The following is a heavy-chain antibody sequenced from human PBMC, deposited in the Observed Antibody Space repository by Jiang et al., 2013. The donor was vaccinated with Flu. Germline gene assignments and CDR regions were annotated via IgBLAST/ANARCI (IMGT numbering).Heavy chain of an antibody. CDR1: GGSISSSSYY. Sequence: ELLKPSETLSLTCTVSGGSISSSSYYWGWIRQPPGKGLEWIGSIYYSGSTYYNPSLKSRVTISVDTSKNQFSLKLSSVTAADTAVYYCASPIHGGSCYGNGAVCDSWGQGTLVTVSS. V-gene: IGHV4-39*01. CDR2: IYYSGST. D-gene: IGHD2-15*01. CDR3: ASPIHGGSCYGNGAVCDS. J-gene: IGHJ4*02.